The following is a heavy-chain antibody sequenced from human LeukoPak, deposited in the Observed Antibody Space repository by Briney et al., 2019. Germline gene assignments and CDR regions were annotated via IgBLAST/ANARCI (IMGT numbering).Heavy chain of an antibody. D-gene: IGHD3-22*01. V-gene: IGHV3-23*01. Sequence: GGSLRLSCAAPGFTFSMSAMTWGRQGPGTGLEFVASIIYSGGATYYADSVKGRFTFSRDNYKNTLYLQMNSLRAEDTALYYCAKDGLYYDGSEHVYYFDSWGQGALVTVSS. CDR2: IIYSGGAT. J-gene: IGHJ4*02. CDR3: AKDGLYYDGSEHVYYFDS. CDR1: GFTFSMSA.